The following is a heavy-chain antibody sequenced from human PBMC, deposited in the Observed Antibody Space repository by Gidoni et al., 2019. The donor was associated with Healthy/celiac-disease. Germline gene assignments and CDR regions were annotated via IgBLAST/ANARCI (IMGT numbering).Heavy chain of an antibody. V-gene: IGHV3-30*18. D-gene: IGHD3-10*01. J-gene: IGHJ3*02. CDR3: AKRLIYGSGSYWANDALDM. CDR2: ISFDGTNE. Sequence: QVQLVESGGGVVQPGRSLRLSCAASGFIFSNYDMHWVRQAPGKGLEWVSLISFDGTNEYSADSVRGRFTISRDNSKNTLYLQMNNLTADDTAVYYCAKRLIYGSGSYWANDALDMWGQGTMVIVSS. CDR1: GFIFSNYD.